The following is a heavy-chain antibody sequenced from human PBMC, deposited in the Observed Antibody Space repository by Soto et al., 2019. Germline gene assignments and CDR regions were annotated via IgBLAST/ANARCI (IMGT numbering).Heavy chain of an antibody. CDR1: GGTFSSYA. V-gene: IGHV1-69*06. D-gene: IGHD3-22*01. CDR2: IIPIFGTA. CDR3: ANSAQGDSSGYGSYYYYGMDV. Sequence: SVKVSCKASGGTFSSYAISWVRQAPGQGLEWMGGIIPIFGTANYARKFQGRVTITADRSTSTAYMELSSLRSEDTAVYYCANSAQGDSSGYGSYYYYGMDVWGQGTKVTVSS. J-gene: IGHJ6*01.